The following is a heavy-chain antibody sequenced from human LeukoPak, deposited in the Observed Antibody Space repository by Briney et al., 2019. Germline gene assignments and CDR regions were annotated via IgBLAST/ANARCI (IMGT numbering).Heavy chain of an antibody. Sequence: SGGSLRLSCAASGFTFSDAWMSWVRQAPGKGLEWVGHVKSNTVGGTTDYAAPVKDRFIISRDDSKNTLYLHMSSLQTEDTAVYFCATEYYGAYNFWGQGALVTVSS. J-gene: IGHJ4*02. CDR2: VKSNTVGGTT. CDR1: GFTFSDAW. D-gene: IGHD3-16*01. V-gene: IGHV3-15*01. CDR3: ATEYYGAYNF.